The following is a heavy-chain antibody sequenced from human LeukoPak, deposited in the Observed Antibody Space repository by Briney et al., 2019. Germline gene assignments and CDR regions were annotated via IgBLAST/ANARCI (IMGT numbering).Heavy chain of an antibody. CDR3: AKGESTVVKGGLDY. V-gene: IGHV3-30*02. J-gene: IGHJ4*02. Sequence: GGSLRLSCAASGFTFSSYGMHWVRQAPGKGLEWVAFIRYDGSNKYYADSVKGRFTISRDNSKNTLYLQMNSLRAEDTAVYYCAKGESTVVKGGLDYWGQGTLVTVSS. D-gene: IGHD4-23*01. CDR1: GFTFSSYG. CDR2: IRYDGSNK.